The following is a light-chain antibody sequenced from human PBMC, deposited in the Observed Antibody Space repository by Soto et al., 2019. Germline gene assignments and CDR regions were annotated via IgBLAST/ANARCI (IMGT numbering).Light chain of an antibody. CDR1: SSDVGGYNY. CDR2: DVT. Sequence: QSALTQPRSVSGSPGQSVAISCTGTSSDVGGYNYVSWYQQHPGKAPKLIIYDVTKRPSGVPDRFSCSSSGNTASLAISGLQAEDEADYFCCSYAGSYSYVFGTGTKVTVL. J-gene: IGLJ1*01. V-gene: IGLV2-11*01. CDR3: CSYAGSYSYV.